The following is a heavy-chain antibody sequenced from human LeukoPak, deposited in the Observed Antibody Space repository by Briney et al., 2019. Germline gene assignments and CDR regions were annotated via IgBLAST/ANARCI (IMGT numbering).Heavy chain of an antibody. V-gene: IGHV4-4*07. CDR3: ASGGYCSSTSCYYDY. Sequence: SETLSLTCTVSGGSISSYYWSWIRQPAGKGLEWIGRIYTSGSTNYNPSLKSRVTMSVDTSKNQFSLKLSSVTAAGTAVYYCASGGYCSSTSCYYDYWGQGTLVTVSS. D-gene: IGHD2-2*01. CDR1: GGSISSYY. CDR2: IYTSGST. J-gene: IGHJ4*02.